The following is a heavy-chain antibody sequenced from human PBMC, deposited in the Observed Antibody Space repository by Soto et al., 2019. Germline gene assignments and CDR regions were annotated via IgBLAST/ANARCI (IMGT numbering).Heavy chain of an antibody. Sequence: ASVKVSCKVSGYTLTELSMHWVRQAPGKGLEWMGGFDPEDGKTTSAQKFQGRVTVTEDTSTDTAYMELSSLRAEDTALYYCVRDDFRAAVSLFYFENWGQGTQVTVSS. D-gene: IGHD6-13*01. J-gene: IGHJ4*02. CDR2: FDPEDGKT. CDR1: GYTLTELS. CDR3: VRDDFRAAVSLFYFEN. V-gene: IGHV1-24*01.